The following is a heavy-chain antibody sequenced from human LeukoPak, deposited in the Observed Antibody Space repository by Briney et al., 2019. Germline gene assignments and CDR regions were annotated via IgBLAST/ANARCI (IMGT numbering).Heavy chain of an antibody. CDR2: INDDGSST. V-gene: IGHV3-74*03. Sequence: PGGSLRLSCAASGLTFSTHWMLWVRQSPGKGLVWVSRINDDGSSTTYADSVGGRFTISRDNAKNTLYLQMTGLRAEDTAVYFCARSPIGRDAYYFGSAWDYMDVWGKGTTVTVSS. CDR1: GLTFSTHW. D-gene: IGHD3-16*01. CDR3: ARSPIGRDAYYFGSAWDYMDV. J-gene: IGHJ6*03.